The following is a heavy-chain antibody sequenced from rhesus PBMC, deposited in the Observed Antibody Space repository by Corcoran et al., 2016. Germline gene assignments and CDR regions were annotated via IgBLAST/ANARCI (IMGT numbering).Heavy chain of an antibody. CDR2: INSGGGST. Sequence: EVQLVETGGGLVQPGGSLKLSCAASGFPFSSYGMSWVRQAPGKGLEWVSAINSGGGSTYYADSGKGRFTISRDNSKNTLSLQMNSLRAEDTAVYYCAKWYCSSTYCSYIDYWGQGVLVTVSS. D-gene: IGHD2-15*01. V-gene: IGHV3S5*01. CDR3: AKWYCSSTYCSYIDY. J-gene: IGHJ4*01. CDR1: GFPFSSYG.